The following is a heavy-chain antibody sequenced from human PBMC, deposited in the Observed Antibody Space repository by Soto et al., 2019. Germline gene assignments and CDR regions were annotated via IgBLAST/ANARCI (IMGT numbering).Heavy chain of an antibody. V-gene: IGHV4-39*01. CDR1: GGSISSTSYY. Sequence: SETLCLTCTVSGGSISSTSYYWGWIRQPPGKGLEWIGSIYYSGSTYYNPSLKSRVTISVDTSKNQFSLKLSSVTAADTAVYYCARLKIWSGYYTEHPAYSGQGTLVPVSS. CDR2: IYYSGST. D-gene: IGHD3-3*01. CDR3: ARLKIWSGYYTEHPAY. J-gene: IGHJ4*02.